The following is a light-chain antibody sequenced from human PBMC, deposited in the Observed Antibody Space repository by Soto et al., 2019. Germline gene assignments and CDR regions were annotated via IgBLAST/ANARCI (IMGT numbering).Light chain of an antibody. CDR1: QGISNY. J-gene: IGKJ4*01. CDR3: QQSHSTPLT. CDR2: TAS. V-gene: IGKV1-39*01. Sequence: IWMTQSPSLLSASTGDRVTISCRMSQGISNYLNWYQQKPGTAPKLLIYTASSLQSGVPSRFSGSGSGTDFTLTISSLQPEDFATYYCQQSHSTPLTFGGGTKVDIK.